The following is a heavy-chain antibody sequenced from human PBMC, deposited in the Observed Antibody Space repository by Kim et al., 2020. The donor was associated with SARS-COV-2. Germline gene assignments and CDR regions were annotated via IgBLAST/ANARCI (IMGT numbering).Heavy chain of an antibody. J-gene: IGHJ4*02. Sequence: YHDYAVSVKSRLTINPATTKNQFSLQLKSVTPEDTAVYYCARDSVRHFDYWGQGTLVTVSS. CDR2: YH. D-gene: IGHD3-10*01. V-gene: IGHV6-1*01. CDR3: ARDSVRHFDY.